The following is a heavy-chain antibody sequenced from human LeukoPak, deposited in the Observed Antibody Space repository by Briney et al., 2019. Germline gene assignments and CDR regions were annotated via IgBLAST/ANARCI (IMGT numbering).Heavy chain of an antibody. D-gene: IGHD3-22*01. J-gene: IGHJ6*03. CDR2: IWYDGSNK. V-gene: IGHV3-33*01. CDR1: GFTFGNYG. Sequence: HPGGSLRLSCAASGFTFGNYGMHWVRQAPGKGLEWVAVIWYDGSNKYYADSVKGRFTISRDNSKNTLYLQMNSLRAEDTAVYYCAIDNDRSGYNARLYYMDVWGKGTTVTVSS. CDR3: AIDNDRSGYNARLYYMDV.